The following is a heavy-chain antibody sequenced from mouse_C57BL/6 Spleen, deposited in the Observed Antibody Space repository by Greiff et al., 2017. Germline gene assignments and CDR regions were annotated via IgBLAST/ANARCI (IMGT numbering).Heavy chain of an antibody. CDR1: GYTFTSYW. Sequence: QVQLQQPGAELVKPGASVKLSCKASGYTFTSYWMQWVKQRPGQGLEWIGEIDPSDSYTNYNQKFKGKATLTVDTSSSTAYMQLSSLTYEDSAVYYCARRGGYGYEGHYYAMDYWGQGTSVTVSS. CDR2: IDPSDSYT. J-gene: IGHJ4*01. D-gene: IGHD2-2*01. V-gene: IGHV1-50*01. CDR3: ARRGGYGYEGHYYAMDY.